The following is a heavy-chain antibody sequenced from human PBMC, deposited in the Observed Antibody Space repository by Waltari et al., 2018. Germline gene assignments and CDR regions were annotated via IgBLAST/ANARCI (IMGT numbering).Heavy chain of an antibody. CDR1: GGYISSSSYY. CDR3: ARMVRGYCSSTSCHTDH. J-gene: IGHJ4*02. D-gene: IGHD2-2*01. CDR2: IYYSGST. V-gene: IGHV4-39*07. Sequence: HLQLQESGTGLVKPSETLSLTCTVAGGYISSSSYYWGWVRKPPGKGLELMGSIYYSGSTYDNPSLKSRVTISVDTSKNQFSPRVSSVTAADTAVFYCARMVRGYCSSTSCHTDHWGQGTLVTVSS.